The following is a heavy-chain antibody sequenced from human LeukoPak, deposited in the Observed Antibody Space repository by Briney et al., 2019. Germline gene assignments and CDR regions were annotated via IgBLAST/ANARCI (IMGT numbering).Heavy chain of an antibody. CDR1: GFTFDDYA. CDR3: AKDSRGWAVAATGYFQH. J-gene: IGHJ1*01. CDR2: ISWNSGSI. V-gene: IGHV3-9*01. D-gene: IGHD6-19*01. Sequence: GGSLRLSCAASGFTFDDYAMHWVRQAPGKGLECVSGISWNSGSIGYADSVKGRFTISRDNAKNSLYLQMNSLRAEDAALYYCAKDSRGWAVAATGYFQHWGQGTLVTVSS.